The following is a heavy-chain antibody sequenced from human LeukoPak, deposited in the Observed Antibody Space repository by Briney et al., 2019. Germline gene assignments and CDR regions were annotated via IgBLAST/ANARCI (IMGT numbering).Heavy chain of an antibody. CDR3: ARHMVGVDIFDS. D-gene: IGHD1-26*01. CDR2: IYHSGST. CDR1: GGSISSGGYY. V-gene: IGHV4-30-2*01. Sequence: SETLSLTCTVSGGSISSGGYYWSWIRQPPGKGLEWIGYIYHSGSTYYNPSLKSRVTISVDRSKNQFSLKLSSVTAADTAVYYCARHMVGVDIFDSWGQGTLVTVSS. J-gene: IGHJ4*02.